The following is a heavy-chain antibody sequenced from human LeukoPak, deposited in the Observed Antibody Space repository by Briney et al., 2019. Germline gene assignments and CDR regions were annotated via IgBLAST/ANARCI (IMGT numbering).Heavy chain of an antibody. CDR3: ASPSGGWGWLQFREKFSLDY. CDR1: GYTFTSYD. D-gene: IGHD5-24*01. V-gene: IGHV1-8*01. J-gene: IGHJ4*02. CDR2: MNPNSGAT. Sequence: ASVKVSCKASGYTFTSYDFNWLRQATGQGPEWMGWMNPNSGATGYAQKFQGRVTMTRSASINTAYMELTNLRSEDTAVYYCASPSGGWGWLQFREKFSLDYWGQGTLVTVSS.